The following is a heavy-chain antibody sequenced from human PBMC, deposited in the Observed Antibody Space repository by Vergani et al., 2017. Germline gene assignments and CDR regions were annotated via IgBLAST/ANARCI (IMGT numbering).Heavy chain of an antibody. D-gene: IGHD3-22*01. CDR1: GFTFNSYA. Sequence: QLLESGGGLIQPGGSLRLSCAASGFTFNSYAMTWVRQAPGKGLEWVAVISYDGSNKYYADSVKGRFTISRDNSKNTLYLQMNSLRAEDTAVYYCARDSHYYDSYDYWGQGTLVTVSS. V-gene: IGHV3-30-3*01. CDR3: ARDSHYYDSYDY. CDR2: ISYDGSNK. J-gene: IGHJ4*02.